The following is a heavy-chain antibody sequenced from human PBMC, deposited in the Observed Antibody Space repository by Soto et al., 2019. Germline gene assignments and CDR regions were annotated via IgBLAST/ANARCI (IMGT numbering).Heavy chain of an antibody. CDR2: FIPIFGTA. D-gene: IGHD6-13*01. Sequence: QVQLVQSGAEVKKPGSSVKVSCKASGGTFSSYAISWVRQAPGQGLEWMGGFIPIFGTANYAQKFQGRVTITADESTSTAYMELSSLRSEDTAVYYCASASGYSSSWYGGNAFDIWGQGTMVTVSS. J-gene: IGHJ3*02. CDR3: ASASGYSSSWYGGNAFDI. V-gene: IGHV1-69*01. CDR1: GGTFSSYA.